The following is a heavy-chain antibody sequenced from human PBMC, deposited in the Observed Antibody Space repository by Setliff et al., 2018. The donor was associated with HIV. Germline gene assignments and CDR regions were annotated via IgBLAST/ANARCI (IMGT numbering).Heavy chain of an antibody. V-gene: IGHV3-23*01. Sequence: GSLRLSCAASGFTFSNYAMSWVRQAPGEGLEWVSAILSTGERTFYADSVKDRFTISRDNSKSTVYLQMNSLRAEDTAEYYCAKELAASGLGYFDSWGRGILVTVSS. CDR1: GFTFSNYA. D-gene: IGHD3-22*01. J-gene: IGHJ4*02. CDR3: AKELAASGLGYFDS. CDR2: ILSTGERT.